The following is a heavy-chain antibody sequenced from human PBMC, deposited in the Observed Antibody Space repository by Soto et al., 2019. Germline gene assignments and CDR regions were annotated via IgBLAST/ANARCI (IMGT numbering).Heavy chain of an antibody. CDR3: ASGTVTGYDS. CDR2: IYHSGNT. V-gene: IGHV4-4*02. CDR1: GDSISSSNW. J-gene: IGHJ5*01. Sequence: QGQLQESGPGLVKPSGTLSLTCAVSGDSISSSNWWSWVRQPPGKGLQWIGEIYHSGNTNYFPYLKSRVTISVDKSNTQFSLTLSSVTAADTAVYYCASGTVTGYDSWGQGSLVIVSS. D-gene: IGHD4-17*01.